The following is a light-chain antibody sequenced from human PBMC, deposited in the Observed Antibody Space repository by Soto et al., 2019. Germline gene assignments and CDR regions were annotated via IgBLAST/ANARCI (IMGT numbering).Light chain of an antibody. J-gene: IGLJ1*01. V-gene: IGLV1-44*01. CDR3: ATWDDNVYV. CDR2: SSN. Sequence: QSVLTQPPSASGTPGQRVTISCSGSGSNIGSNPVNWYRQLPGTAPRLLIYSSNQRPSGVPDRFSGSKSGTSASLAISGLQSEDEGDYYCATWDDNVYVFGTGTKVTVL. CDR1: GSNIGSNP.